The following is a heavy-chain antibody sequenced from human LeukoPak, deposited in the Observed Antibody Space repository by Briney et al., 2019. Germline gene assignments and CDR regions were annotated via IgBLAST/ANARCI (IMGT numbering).Heavy chain of an antibody. V-gene: IGHV3-33*01. CDR1: GFTFSSYG. CDR3: ARDLGIVAFDY. J-gene: IGHJ4*02. D-gene: IGHD5-12*01. Sequence: PGRSLRLSCAASGFTFSSYGMHWVRQAPGKGLAWVAVIWYDGSNKYYADSVKGRFTISRDNSKNTLYLQMNSLRAEDTAVYYCARDLGIVAFDYWGQGTLVTVSS. CDR2: IWYDGSNK.